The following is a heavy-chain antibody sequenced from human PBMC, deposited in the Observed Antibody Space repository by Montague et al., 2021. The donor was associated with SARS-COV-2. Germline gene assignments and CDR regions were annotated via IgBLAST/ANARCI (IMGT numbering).Heavy chain of an antibody. J-gene: IGHJ4*02. V-gene: IGHV3-48*03. CDR2: ISSSGSTI. CDR1: GFTFSSYE. Sequence: SLRLSCAASGFTFSSYEMNWVRQAPGKGLEWVSYISSSGSTIYXXXPXXXRFXISRDNAKSSLYLQMNSLRAEDTAVYYCARDGALYSSGWWGGDFDYWGQGTLVTVSS. CDR3: ARDGALYSSGWWGGDFDY. D-gene: IGHD6-19*01.